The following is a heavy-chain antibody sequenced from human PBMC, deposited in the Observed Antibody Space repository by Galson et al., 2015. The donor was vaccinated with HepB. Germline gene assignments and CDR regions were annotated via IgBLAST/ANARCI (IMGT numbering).Heavy chain of an antibody. CDR2: ISSSSSYI. D-gene: IGHD3-10*01. V-gene: IGHV3-21*01. J-gene: IGHJ4*02. CDR1: GFPFSSYS. CDR3: APGEVDYYGSGSYYNQDVDY. Sequence: LRLSCAASGFPFSSYSMNWVRQAPGKGLEWVSSISSSSSYIYYADSVKGRFTISRDNAKNSLYLQMNSLRAEDTAVYYCAPGEVDYYGSGSYYNQDVDYWGQGTLVTVSS.